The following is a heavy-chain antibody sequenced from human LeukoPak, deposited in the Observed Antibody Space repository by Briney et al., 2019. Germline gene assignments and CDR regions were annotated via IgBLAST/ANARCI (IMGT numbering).Heavy chain of an antibody. J-gene: IGHJ4*02. CDR2: IHPGDSNT. CDR3: ARRRGDTVAGPDY. D-gene: IGHD6-19*01. Sequence: GESPKISCQGSGYSFTNYWIVWVRQMPGQGLEYMGIIHPGDSNTKYSPSFEGQVIISVDKSISTAYLQWSSLKASDSAIYYCARRRGDTVAGPDYWGQGTLVTVSS. V-gene: IGHV5-51*01. CDR1: GYSFTNYW.